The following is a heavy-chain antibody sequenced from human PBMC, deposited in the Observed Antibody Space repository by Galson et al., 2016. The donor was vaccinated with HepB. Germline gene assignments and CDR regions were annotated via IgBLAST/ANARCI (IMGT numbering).Heavy chain of an antibody. CDR2: ISGSGGAT. D-gene: IGHD2-15*01. J-gene: IGHJ6*02. CDR1: GFTFSNYA. Sequence: SLRLSCAASGFTFSNYAMSWVRQAPGKGLEWVSGISGSGGATYFGNSVKGRFTISRDNSKNTLYLQMNSLRAEDTAVYYCAKDERCSGSSCYVDVWGQGTTVTVSS. V-gene: IGHV3-23*01. CDR3: AKDERCSGSSCYVDV.